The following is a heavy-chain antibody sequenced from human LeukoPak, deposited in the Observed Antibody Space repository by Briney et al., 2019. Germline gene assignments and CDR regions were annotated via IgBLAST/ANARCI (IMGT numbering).Heavy chain of an antibody. V-gene: IGHV3-53*04. J-gene: IGHJ4*02. CDR1: GFAVSSNY. CDR3: ARAVISWYFDY. CDR2: IYSGGST. D-gene: IGHD6-13*01. Sequence: GGSLRLSCAASGFAVSSNYMTWFRQAPGKGLEWVSVIYSGGSTYYADSVKGRFTISRHNSKNTLYLQMNSLRAEDTAVYYCARAVISWYFDYWGQGTLVTVSS.